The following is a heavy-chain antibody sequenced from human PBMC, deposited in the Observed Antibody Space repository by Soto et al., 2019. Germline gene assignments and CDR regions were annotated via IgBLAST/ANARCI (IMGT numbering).Heavy chain of an antibody. Sequence: SETLSLTCAVSGGSISSSNLWSWVRQPPGKGLEWIGEIYHSGSTNYNPSLKSRVTISVDKSKNQFSLKLSSVTAADTAVYYCARYKSNYYYGMDVWGQGTTVTVSS. V-gene: IGHV4-4*02. CDR1: GGSISSSNL. J-gene: IGHJ6*02. CDR2: IYHSGST. CDR3: ARYKSNYYYGMDV. D-gene: IGHD1-20*01.